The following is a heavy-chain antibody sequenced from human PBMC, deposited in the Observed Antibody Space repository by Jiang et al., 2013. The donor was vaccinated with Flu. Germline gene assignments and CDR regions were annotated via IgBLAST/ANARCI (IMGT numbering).Heavy chain of an antibody. D-gene: IGHD1-26*01. CDR1: RFTFSSYA. V-gene: IGHV3-30*04. CDR2: ISYDASSK. CDR3: ARDRGGNYGQMDY. Sequence: VQLVESGGGVVQPGRSLRLSCVAFRFTFSSYALHWVRQAPGKGLEWVALISYDASSKYFADSVKGRFTISRDNSKSTLYLQMNSLRAEDTAVYYCARDRGGNYGQMDYWGQGTLVTVSS. J-gene: IGHJ4*02.